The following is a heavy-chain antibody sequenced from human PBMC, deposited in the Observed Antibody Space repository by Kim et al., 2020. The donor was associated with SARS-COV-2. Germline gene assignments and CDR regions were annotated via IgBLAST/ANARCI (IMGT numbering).Heavy chain of an antibody. Sequence: SETLSLTCTVSGGSISTTSYSWGWIRQPPGKGLEWIGNIYSSGSTYYSPSLRSRVTLSVDTSKNQFSLRLGSVTAADTAFYYCATRAVVRGVITYFDFWGQGSLVTVSS. CDR3: ATRAVVRGVITYFDF. CDR1: GGSISTTSYS. J-gene: IGHJ4*02. V-gene: IGHV4-39*01. CDR2: IYSSGST. D-gene: IGHD3-10*01.